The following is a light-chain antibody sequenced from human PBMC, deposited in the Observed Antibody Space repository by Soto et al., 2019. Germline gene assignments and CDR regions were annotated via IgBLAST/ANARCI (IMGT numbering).Light chain of an antibody. Sequence: QSALTQPPSASGSPGQSVTISCTGTRSDVGGYNYVSWYQQHPGKAPKLMIYEVSRRPSGVPDRFSGSKSGNTASLTVSGLQAEDEADYYCSSYAGSNNFRVFGGGTKVTVL. CDR1: RSDVGGYNY. V-gene: IGLV2-8*01. CDR3: SSYAGSNNFRV. J-gene: IGLJ3*02. CDR2: EVS.